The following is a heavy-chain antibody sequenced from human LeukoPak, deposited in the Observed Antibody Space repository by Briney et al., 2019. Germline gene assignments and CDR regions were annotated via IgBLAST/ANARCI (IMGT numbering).Heavy chain of an antibody. D-gene: IGHD3-22*01. V-gene: IGHV4-31*03. Sequence: SETLSLTCIVSGGSISSGDYYWSWIRQHPGKGLEWIGYIYYSGSTYYNPSLKSRVTISVDTSKNQFFLKLTSVTAADTAVYYCARDGGSDYSTDYWGQGTLVTVSS. CDR1: GGSISSGDYY. J-gene: IGHJ4*02. CDR2: IYYSGST. CDR3: ARDGGSDYSTDY.